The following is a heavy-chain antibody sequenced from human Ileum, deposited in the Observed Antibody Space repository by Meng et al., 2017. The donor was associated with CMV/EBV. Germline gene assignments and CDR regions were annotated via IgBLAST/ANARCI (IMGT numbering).Heavy chain of an antibody. D-gene: IGHD5-12*01. J-gene: IGHJ4*02. CDR1: CGSISSYY. Sequence: GPVQESDQGLVRPSDSLSLTGSVSCGSISSYYWGWSRQPDGKGLEWIGRIYISGRTNYNPSLKSRVTMSVDTSKNQFSLNLSSVTAADTAVYYCARGRATAFQSLDQDYFDYWGQGTLVTVSS. CDR3: ARGRATAFQSLDQDYFDY. V-gene: IGHV4-4*07. CDR2: IYISGRT.